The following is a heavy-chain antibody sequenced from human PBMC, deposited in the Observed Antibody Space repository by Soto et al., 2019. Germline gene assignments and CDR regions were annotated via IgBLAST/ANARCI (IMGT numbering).Heavy chain of an antibody. V-gene: IGHV3-48*02. Sequence: GGSLRLSCVASGFRFSDHSMTWVRQSPGKGLQWIAYISSSSDNIYYAESVRGRFTVSRDNAKNALFLQMNSLRDDDTATYYCARLPKGSLVTAWGQGTRVTVSS. CDR1: GFRFSDHS. D-gene: IGHD2-21*02. CDR3: ARLPKGSLVTA. J-gene: IGHJ4*02. CDR2: ISSSSDNI.